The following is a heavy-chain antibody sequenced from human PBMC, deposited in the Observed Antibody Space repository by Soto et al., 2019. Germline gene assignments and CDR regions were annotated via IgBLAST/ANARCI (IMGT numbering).Heavy chain of an antibody. Sequence: GESLKISCKGSGYSFTSYWISWVRQMPGKGLEWMGRIDPSDSYTNYSPSFQGHVTISADKSISTAYLQWSSLKASDTAMYYCARHQELHLAGVGMDVWGQGTTVTVS. CDR1: GYSFTSYW. J-gene: IGHJ6*02. CDR2: IDPSDSYT. D-gene: IGHD1-7*01. V-gene: IGHV5-10-1*01. CDR3: ARHQELHLAGVGMDV.